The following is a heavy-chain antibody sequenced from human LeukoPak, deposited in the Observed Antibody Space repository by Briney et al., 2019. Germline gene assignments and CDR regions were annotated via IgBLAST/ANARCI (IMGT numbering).Heavy chain of an antibody. CDR1: GGSFSGYY. J-gene: IGHJ5*02. Sequence: NPSETLSLTCAVYGGSFSGYYWSWIRQPSGKGLEWIGEINHSGSTNYNPSLKSRVTISVDTSKNQFSLKLSSVTAADTAVYYCARVCSKNWFDPWGQGTLVTVSS. CDR3: ARVCSKNWFDP. CDR2: INHSGST. D-gene: IGHD2-2*01. V-gene: IGHV4-34*01.